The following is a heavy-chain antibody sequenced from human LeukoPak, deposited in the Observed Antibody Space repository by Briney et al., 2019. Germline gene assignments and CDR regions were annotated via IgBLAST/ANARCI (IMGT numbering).Heavy chain of an antibody. V-gene: IGHV3-23*01. J-gene: IGHJ5*02. D-gene: IGHD6-13*01. CDR1: GFTFSSYA. Sequence: HPGGSLRLSCAASGFTFSSYAMSWVRQAPGKGLEWVSAISGSGGSTYYADSVKGRFTISRDNSKNTLYLQMKSLRAEDTAVYYCPILPPPYSSSFSNPWGQGTLVTVSS. CDR3: PILPPPYSSSFSNP. CDR2: ISGSGGST.